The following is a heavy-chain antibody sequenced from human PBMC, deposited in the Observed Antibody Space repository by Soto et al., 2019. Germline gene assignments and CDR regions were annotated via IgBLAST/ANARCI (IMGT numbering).Heavy chain of an antibody. D-gene: IGHD3-16*02. V-gene: IGHV1-2*02. J-gene: IGHJ4*02. CDR2: INPNSGGT. Sequence: SVKVSCKASGYTFTGYFMHWVRQAPGQGLEWMGWINPNSGGTNYAQKFQGRVTMTRDTSISTAYMELSRLRSDDTAVYYRARGPMITFGGVIVPFDYWGQGTLVTVSS. CDR1: GYTFTGYF. CDR3: ARGPMITFGGVIVPFDY.